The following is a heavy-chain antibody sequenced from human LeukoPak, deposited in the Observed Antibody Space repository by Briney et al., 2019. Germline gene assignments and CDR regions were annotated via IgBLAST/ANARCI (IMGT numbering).Heavy chain of an antibody. CDR1: GYTFTAFG. CDR2: INPYNDNT. V-gene: IGHV1-18*01. Sequence: GASVEVSCKASGYTFTAFGVSWVRQAPGQGLEWMGWINPYNDNTDYAQKFQGRVSMTTDTATSTVYMELRSLISDDTAVYYCARGASSGSYYHNWGQGTLVTVSS. D-gene: IGHD1-26*01. J-gene: IGHJ4*02. CDR3: ARGASSGSYYHN.